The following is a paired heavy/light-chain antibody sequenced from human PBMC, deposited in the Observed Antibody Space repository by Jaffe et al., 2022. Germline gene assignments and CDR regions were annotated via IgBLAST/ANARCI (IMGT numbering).Heavy chain of an antibody. CDR3: AKVGIPGIAVAGTGYWYFDL. V-gene: IGHV3-23*01. CDR2: ISGSGGST. D-gene: IGHD6-19*01. CDR1: GFTFSSYA. J-gene: IGHJ2*01. Sequence: EVQLLESGGGLVQPGGSLRLSCAASGFTFSSYAMSWVRQAPGKGLEWVSAISGSGGSTYYADSVKGRFTISRDNSKNTLYLQMNSLRAEDTAVYYCAKVGIPGIAVAGTGYWYFDLWGRGTLVTVSS.
Light chain of an antibody. J-gene: IGKJ2*01. CDR2: GAS. CDR3: QQYNNWPPDT. Sequence: EIVMMQSPATLSVSPGERATLSCRASQSVSSNLAWYQQKPGQAPRLLIYGASTRATGIPARFSGSGSGTEFTLTISSLQSEDFAVYYCQQYNNWPPDTFGQGTKLEIK. CDR1: QSVSSN. V-gene: IGKV3D-15*01.